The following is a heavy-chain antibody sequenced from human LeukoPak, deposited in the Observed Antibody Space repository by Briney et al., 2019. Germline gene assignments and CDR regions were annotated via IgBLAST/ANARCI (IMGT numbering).Heavy chain of an antibody. CDR2: IRSSGSGT. J-gene: IGHJ4*02. CDR1: GFTFSSFS. Sequence: GGSLRLSCAASGFTFSSFSMNWVRQAPGKGLEWVSYIRSSGSGTDYTGSVKGRFTISRDNSKNTLYLQMNSLRAEDTAVYYCARAFRDVIFDSWGQGTLVTVSS. CDR3: ARAFRDVIFDS. D-gene: IGHD5-24*01. V-gene: IGHV3-48*01.